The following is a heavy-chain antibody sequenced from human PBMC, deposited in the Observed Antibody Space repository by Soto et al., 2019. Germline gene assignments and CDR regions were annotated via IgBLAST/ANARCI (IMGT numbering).Heavy chain of an antibody. CDR2: IWYDGSNK. J-gene: IGHJ3*02. CDR1: GFTFSNYG. D-gene: IGHD5-12*01. Sequence: GGSLRLSCAASGFTFSNYGMHWVRQAPGKGLEWVAVIWYDGSNKYYADSVKGRFTISRDNSKNTLYLQMNSLRAEDTAVYYCAAPPREYSGHRDAFDIWGQGTMVTVSS. CDR3: AAPPREYSGHRDAFDI. V-gene: IGHV3-33*01.